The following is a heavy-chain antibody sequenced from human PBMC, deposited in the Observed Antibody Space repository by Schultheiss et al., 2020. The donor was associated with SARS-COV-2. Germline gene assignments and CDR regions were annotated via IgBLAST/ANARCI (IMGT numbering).Heavy chain of an antibody. CDR1: GFTFSSYG. D-gene: IGHD1-26*01. V-gene: IGHV3-21*01. Sequence: GGSLRLSCAASGFTFSSYGMHWVRQAPGKGLEWVSSISSSSSYIYYADSVKGRFTISRDNAKNSLYLQMNSLRAEDTAVYYCARVVGGPTFEAFFGMDVWGQGTTVTVSS. J-gene: IGHJ6*02. CDR2: ISSSSSYI. CDR3: ARVVGGPTFEAFFGMDV.